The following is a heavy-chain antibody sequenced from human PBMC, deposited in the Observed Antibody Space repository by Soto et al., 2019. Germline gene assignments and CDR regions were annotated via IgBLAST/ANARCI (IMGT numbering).Heavy chain of an antibody. CDR1: GGSISSGGYY. D-gene: IGHD3-16*01. CDR3: ARLHLGEPQPQNYDY. J-gene: IGHJ4*02. CDR2: IYYSGST. V-gene: IGHV4-31*03. Sequence: SETLSLTCTFSGGSISSGGYYWSWIRQHPGKGLEWIGYIYYSGSTYYNPSLKSRVTISVNTSKNQFPLKLSSVTAADTAVYYCARLHLGEPQPQNYDYWGQGTLVTVSS.